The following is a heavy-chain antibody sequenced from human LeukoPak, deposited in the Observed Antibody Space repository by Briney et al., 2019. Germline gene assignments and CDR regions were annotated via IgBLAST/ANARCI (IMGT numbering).Heavy chain of an antibody. Sequence: ASVKVSCKAFGYTFGAYFMHWVRQAPGQGLEWMGWINPDNGGTRYAQRFQDRVTMTRDTSITTAYMELSSLKSDDTAVYYCARAGAMIASDYYYYMDVWATGPRSPSP. J-gene: IGHJ6*03. D-gene: IGHD3-16*01. V-gene: IGHV1-2*02. CDR3: ARAGAMIASDYYYYMDV. CDR2: INPDNGGT. CDR1: GYTFGAYF.